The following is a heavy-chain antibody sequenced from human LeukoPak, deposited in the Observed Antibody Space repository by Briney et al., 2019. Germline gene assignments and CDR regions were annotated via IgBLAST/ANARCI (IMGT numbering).Heavy chain of an antibody. CDR3: ATRGLGVVTDYFDY. V-gene: IGHV4-39*07. J-gene: IGHJ4*02. CDR2: INHSGST. D-gene: IGHD3-3*01. Sequence: SSETLSLTCTVSGGSISGSTYYWGWIRQPPGKGLEWIGEINHSGSTNYNPSLKSRVTISVDTSKNQFSLKLSSVTAADTAVYYCATRGLGVVTDYFDYWGQGTLVTVSS. CDR1: GGSISGSTYY.